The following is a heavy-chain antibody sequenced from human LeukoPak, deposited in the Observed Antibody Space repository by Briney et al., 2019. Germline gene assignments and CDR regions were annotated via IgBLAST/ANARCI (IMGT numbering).Heavy chain of an antibody. Sequence: AGSLRLSCAASGFTSSSYAMSWVRQAPGKGLEWVSTIGYSGGITYYADSVKGRFAISRDTSKNTLYLQMNGLRGEDTAVYYCAKDDGGSPPNAFDVWGQGTLVTVSS. V-gene: IGHV3-23*01. CDR2: IGYSGGIT. J-gene: IGHJ3*01. CDR1: GFTSSSYA. CDR3: AKDDGGSPPNAFDV. D-gene: IGHD3-10*01.